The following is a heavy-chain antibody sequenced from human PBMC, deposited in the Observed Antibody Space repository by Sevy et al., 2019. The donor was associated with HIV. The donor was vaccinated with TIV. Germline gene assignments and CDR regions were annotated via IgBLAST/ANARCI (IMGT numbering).Heavy chain of an antibody. Sequence: GGSLRLSCAASGFSFNTYAMTWVRQAPGKGLEWVSVISNSGDRTYYADSVKGRFTISRDNSKNTLYLQMISLRAEDTAVYYCAKILGAIASPFDYRGQGTLVTVSS. CDR3: AKILGAIASPFDY. V-gene: IGHV3-23*01. CDR1: GFSFNTYA. D-gene: IGHD7-27*01. J-gene: IGHJ4*02. CDR2: ISNSGDRT.